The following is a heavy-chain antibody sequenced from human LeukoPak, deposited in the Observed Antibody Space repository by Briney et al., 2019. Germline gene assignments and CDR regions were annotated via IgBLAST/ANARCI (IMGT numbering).Heavy chain of an antibody. CDR1: GGSMNSFY. Sequence: SETLSLTCTVSGGSMNSFYWSWIRQPPGKGLEWIGYISDSGITNYNPSLKSRVTISVDSSKTHFFLKLNSVTAADTAVYYCARDKLLWFGESPYDAFDIWGQGTMVTVSS. CDR3: ARDKLLWFGESPYDAFDI. CDR2: ISDSGIT. J-gene: IGHJ3*02. V-gene: IGHV4-59*01. D-gene: IGHD3-10*01.